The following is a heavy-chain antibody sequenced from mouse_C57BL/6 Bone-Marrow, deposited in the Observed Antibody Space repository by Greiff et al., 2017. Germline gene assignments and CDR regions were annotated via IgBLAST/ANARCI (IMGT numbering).Heavy chain of an antibody. V-gene: IGHV1-55*01. Sequence: VQLQQPGAELVKPGASVKMSCKASGYTFTSYWITWVKQRPGQGLEWIGDIYPGSGSTNYNEKVKSKATLTVATSSSTAYMQLSSLTSEDSAVYYCARYRYGSSVYYYAMDYWGQGTSVTVSS. CDR1: GYTFTSYW. D-gene: IGHD1-1*01. CDR3: ARYRYGSSVYYYAMDY. J-gene: IGHJ4*01. CDR2: IYPGSGST.